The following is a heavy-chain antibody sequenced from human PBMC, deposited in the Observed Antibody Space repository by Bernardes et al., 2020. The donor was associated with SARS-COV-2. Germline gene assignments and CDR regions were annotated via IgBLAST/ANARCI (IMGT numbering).Heavy chain of an antibody. Sequence: GRYLRLCYAACGFTFSGYSMNWVRQAPGKGLEWVSSISSSSSYIYYADSVKGRFTISRDNAKNSLYLQMNSLRAEDTAVYYCARHRGPYSSSFAVDYWGQGTLVTVSS. CDR2: ISSSSSYI. V-gene: IGHV3-21*01. CDR1: GFTFSGYS. CDR3: ARHRGPYSSSFAVDY. J-gene: IGHJ4*02. D-gene: IGHD6-6*01.